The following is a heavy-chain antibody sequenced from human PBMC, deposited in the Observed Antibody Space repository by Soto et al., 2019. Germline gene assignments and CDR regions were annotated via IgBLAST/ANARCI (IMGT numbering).Heavy chain of an antibody. Sequence: PGGSLRLSCAASGFTFSDYYMSWIRQAPGKGLEWISYISQTSTYTNYAGSVKGRFTISRDNAKKSVYLQMNSLRAEDTAVYYCTRDRSRLRHDYWGQGP. CDR2: ISQTSTYT. CDR1: GFTFSDYY. CDR3: TRDRSRLRHDY. D-gene: IGHD3-10*01. V-gene: IGHV3-11*05. J-gene: IGHJ4*02.